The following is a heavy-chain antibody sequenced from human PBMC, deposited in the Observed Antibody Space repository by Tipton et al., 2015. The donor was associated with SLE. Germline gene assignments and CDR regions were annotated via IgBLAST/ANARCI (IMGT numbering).Heavy chain of an antibody. CDR3: VRGYDYWSGYGYFAP. J-gene: IGHJ5*02. V-gene: IGHV4-39*01. D-gene: IGHD3-3*01. CDR2: IYYSGTP. CDR1: GASVRTMRYF. Sequence: TLSLTCSVSGASVRTMRYFWGWIRRPPGKGFEWMGSIYYSGTPSYNPSLTGRATIYFDTSKDQVALKLTPVTAADTAVYFCVRGYDYWSGYGYFAPWGQGNLVTVPS.